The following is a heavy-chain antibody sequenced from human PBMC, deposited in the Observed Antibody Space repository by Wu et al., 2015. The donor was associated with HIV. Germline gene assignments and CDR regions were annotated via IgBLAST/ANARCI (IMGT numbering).Heavy chain of an antibody. CDR1: GYTITTHD. J-gene: IGHJ6*02. CDR3: ATSYYGSGSYPTFYYYYAMDV. Sequence: QVQLVQSGAEVKKPGASVKVSCQASGYTITTHDFNWVRQAPGQGLEWMGWMNSNNGKTGYGQKFQGRVAMTRNISTRTAYMELSGLKSEDTAVYYCATSYYGSGSYPTFYYYYAMDVWGQGTTVTVSS. CDR2: MNSNNGKT. D-gene: IGHD3-10*01. V-gene: IGHV1-8*01.